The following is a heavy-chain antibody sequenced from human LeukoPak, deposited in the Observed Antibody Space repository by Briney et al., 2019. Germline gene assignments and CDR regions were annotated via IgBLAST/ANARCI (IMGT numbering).Heavy chain of an antibody. J-gene: IGHJ3*02. D-gene: IGHD5-12*01. CDR1: GYTFTGYY. CDR2: INPNSGGT. CDR3: ARGGVQSGYDPGDDAFDI. Sequence: GASVKVSCKASGYTFTGYYMHWVRQAPGQGLEWMGWINPNSGGTNYAQKFQGRVTMTRDTSISTAYMELSRLRSDDTAVYYCARGGVQSGYDPGDDAFDIWGQGTMVTVSS. V-gene: IGHV1-2*02.